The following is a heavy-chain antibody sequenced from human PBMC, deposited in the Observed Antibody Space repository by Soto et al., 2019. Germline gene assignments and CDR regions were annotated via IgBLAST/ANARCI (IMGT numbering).Heavy chain of an antibody. CDR1: GGSITSNHW. CDR2: IFHRGTT. J-gene: IGHJ4*02. CDR3: ASKYCPSTICYLFDN. D-gene: IGHD2-2*01. Sequence: SETLSLTCSVSGGSITSNHWWSWVRQAPGKGLEWMGEIFHRGTTNHNTSLKSRITLSVDKSKNQFSLMLTSVTAADTAVYYCASKYCPSTICYLFDNWGQGTLVT. V-gene: IGHV4-4*02.